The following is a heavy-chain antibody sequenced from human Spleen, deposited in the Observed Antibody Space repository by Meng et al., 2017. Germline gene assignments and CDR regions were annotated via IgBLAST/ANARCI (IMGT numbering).Heavy chain of an antibody. J-gene: IGHJ1*01. Sequence: ASVKVSCKASGYTFTSHYIHWVRQAPGQGLEWMGIINPSSTGTVDAQKFQGRVTMNRDTSTSTVYMELSSLRSEDTAVFYCARDGGVVGTTWGKDFQHWGESTLVAVSS. CDR2: INPSSTGT. CDR3: ARDGGVVGTTWGKDFQH. D-gene: IGHD1-26*01. CDR1: GYTFTSHY. V-gene: IGHV1-46*01.